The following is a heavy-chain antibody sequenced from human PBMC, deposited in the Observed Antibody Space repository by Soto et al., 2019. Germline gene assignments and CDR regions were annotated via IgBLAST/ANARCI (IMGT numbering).Heavy chain of an antibody. Sequence: ASVKVSCKASGYTFTSYDINWVRQATGQGLEWMGWMNPNSGNTGYAQKFQGRVTMTRNTSISTAYMELSSLRSEDTAVYYCARVGSPNYDFXSGYVSYYXYYLDVWGKGTTVTVSS. CDR2: MNPNSGNT. CDR1: GYTFTSYD. D-gene: IGHD3-3*01. J-gene: IGHJ6*03. V-gene: IGHV1-8*01. CDR3: ARVGSPNYDFXSGYVSYYXYYLDV.